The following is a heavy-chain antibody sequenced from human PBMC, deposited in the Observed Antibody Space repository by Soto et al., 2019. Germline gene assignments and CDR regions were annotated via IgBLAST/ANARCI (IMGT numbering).Heavy chain of an antibody. D-gene: IGHD2-15*01. CDR1: GFTFSSVRSYW. CDR3: ARGYH. J-gene: IGHJ4*02. CDR2: IKLDGSER. Sequence: EVQLVESGGGLVQPGGSLRLSCAASGFTFSSVRSYWMSWVRQAPGKGLEWVANIKLDGSERYYVDSVKGRFTISRDDAKNSLYLEMNRRRAQDTAIYYCARGYHWVQRSLVSVSS. V-gene: IGHV3-7*01.